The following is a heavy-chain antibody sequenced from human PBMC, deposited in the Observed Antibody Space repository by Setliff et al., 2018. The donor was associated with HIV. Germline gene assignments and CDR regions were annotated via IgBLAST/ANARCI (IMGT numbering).Heavy chain of an antibody. CDR2: IYYSGST. Sequence: PSETLSLTCTVSGGSIITSSYFWGWIRQPPGKGLEWIGSIYYSGSTHYKSSLESRVTISVDTSKNQFSLKLSSVTAADTAVYYCARGGTVAGTTWGQGTLVTVSS. CDR3: ARGGTVAGTT. V-gene: IGHV4-39*07. CDR1: GGSIITSSYF. D-gene: IGHD6-19*01. J-gene: IGHJ4*02.